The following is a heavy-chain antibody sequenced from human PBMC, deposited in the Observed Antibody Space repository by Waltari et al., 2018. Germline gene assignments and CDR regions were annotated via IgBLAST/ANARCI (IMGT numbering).Heavy chain of an antibody. J-gene: IGHJ6*03. Sequence: QVQLGQSGAEVKTPGSSEKVSCKASGGTFSSNANSWGRQAPGQGLEWMGGIIPIFGTANYAQKFQGRVTITADKSTSTAYMELSSLRSEDTAVYYCARAPLRRYYYMDVWGKGTTVTVSS. D-gene: IGHD5-12*01. CDR1: GGTFSSNA. CDR3: ARAPLRRYYYMDV. CDR2: IIPIFGTA. V-gene: IGHV1-69*14.